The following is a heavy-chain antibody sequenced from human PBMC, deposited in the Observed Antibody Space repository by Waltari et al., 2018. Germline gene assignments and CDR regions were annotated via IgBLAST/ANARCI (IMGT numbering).Heavy chain of an antibody. D-gene: IGHD2-21*02. V-gene: IGHV5-10-1*03. CDR3: ARLQAAYCGGDCYPHWYFDL. CDR2: IDPRDSYT. CDR1: GYSFTSYW. J-gene: IGHJ2*01. Sequence: EVQLVQSGAEVKKPGESLRISCKGSGYSFTSYWISWVRQMPGKGLEWMGRIDPRDSYTNYSPSFQGHVTISADKSISTAYLQWSSLKASDTAMYYCARLQAAYCGGDCYPHWYFDLWGRGTLVTVSS.